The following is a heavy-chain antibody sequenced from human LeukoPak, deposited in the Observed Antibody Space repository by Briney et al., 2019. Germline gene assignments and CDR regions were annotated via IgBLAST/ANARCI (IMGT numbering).Heavy chain of an antibody. J-gene: IGHJ4*02. Sequence: GGSLRLSCAASGFTFSSYAMHWVRQAPGKGLEWVAVISYDGSNKYYADSEKGRFTISRDNSKNTLSLQMNTLRPEDTAIYYCVKGSGGNFGTTGSSSDHWGQGTEVTVSS. V-gene: IGHV3-30*04. CDR1: GFTFSSYA. D-gene: IGHD2-8*02. CDR3: VKGSGGNFGTTGSSSDH. CDR2: ISYDGSNK.